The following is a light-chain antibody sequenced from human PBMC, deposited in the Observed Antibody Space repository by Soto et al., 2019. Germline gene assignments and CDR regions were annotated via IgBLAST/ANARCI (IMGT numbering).Light chain of an antibody. Sequence: QSVLTQPASVSGSPGQSITISCTGTSSDVGGYNYVSWCQQHPGKAPKLMIYDVSNRPSGVSNRFSGSKSGNTASLTISGLQAEDEADYYCSSYTSSSSVVFGGGTQLTVL. CDR2: DVS. V-gene: IGLV2-14*01. J-gene: IGLJ2*01. CDR1: SSDVGGYNY. CDR3: SSYTSSSSVV.